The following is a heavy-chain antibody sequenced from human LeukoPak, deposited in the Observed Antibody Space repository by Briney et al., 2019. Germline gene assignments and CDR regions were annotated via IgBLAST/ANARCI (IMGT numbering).Heavy chain of an antibody. V-gene: IGHV4-4*07. CDR1: GGSISSYY. Sequence: SETLSLTCTVSGGSISSYYWSWIRQPAGKGLEWIGRIYSSGSTNYNPSLKSRVTISLDTSKNQFSLKLSSVTAADTAVYYCARVVGDYGDFDYWGQGTLVTVSS. CDR2: IYSSGST. D-gene: IGHD4-17*01. J-gene: IGHJ4*02. CDR3: ARVVGDYGDFDY.